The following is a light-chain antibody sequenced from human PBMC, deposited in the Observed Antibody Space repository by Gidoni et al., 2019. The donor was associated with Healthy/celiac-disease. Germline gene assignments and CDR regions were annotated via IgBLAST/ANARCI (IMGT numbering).Light chain of an antibody. Sequence: EIVLTQSPAPLSLSPGDRATLSCRASQSVSSYLAWYQQKPGQAPRLLIYEASNRATGIPARFSGSGSGTDFTLTISSLEPEDFAVYYCQQRRNWPPITFGQGTRLEIK. CDR1: QSVSSY. CDR3: QQRRNWPPIT. CDR2: EAS. J-gene: IGKJ5*01. V-gene: IGKV3-11*01.